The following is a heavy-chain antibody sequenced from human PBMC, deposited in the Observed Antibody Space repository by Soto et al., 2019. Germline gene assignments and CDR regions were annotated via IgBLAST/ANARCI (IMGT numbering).Heavy chain of an antibody. V-gene: IGHV4-31*03. CDR3: ARAPTEYDSSPPGLCYFDL. CDR1: GGSISSGGYY. CDR2: IYYSGST. D-gene: IGHD3-22*01. J-gene: IGHJ2*01. Sequence: SETLSLTCTVSGGSISSGGYYWSWIRQHPGKGLEWIGYIYYSGSTYYNPSLKSRVTISVDTSKNQFSLKLSSVTAADTAVYYCARAPTEYDSSPPGLCYFDLWGRGTRVTVS.